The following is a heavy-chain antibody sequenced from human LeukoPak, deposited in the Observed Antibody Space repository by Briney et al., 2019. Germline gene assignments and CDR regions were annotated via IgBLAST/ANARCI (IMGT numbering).Heavy chain of an antibody. Sequence: SETLSPTCAVSGYSISSGYHWGWTRQTPGKGLEWIGSLYAAGNTYYSPSLKSRVTISLDKSKNLFPLDLRSVTAADTAVYYCAREIVRGVPGWWGQGTLVTVSS. J-gene: IGHJ4*02. CDR2: LYAAGNT. CDR3: AREIVRGVPGW. CDR1: GYSISSGYH. V-gene: IGHV4-38-2*02. D-gene: IGHD3-10*01.